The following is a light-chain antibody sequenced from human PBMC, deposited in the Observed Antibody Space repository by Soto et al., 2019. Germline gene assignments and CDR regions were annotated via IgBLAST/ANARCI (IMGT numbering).Light chain of an antibody. CDR2: DAS. CDR3: QQYNSYST. J-gene: IGKJ1*01. Sequence: DIQMTQSPSTLSVSVGDRVTIACRASQSISTWLAWYQQKPGKAPKLLIYDASSLESGVPSRFSGSGSGTEFTLTISSLQPEDFASYYCQQYNSYSTFGQGTKVAIK. V-gene: IGKV1-5*01. CDR1: QSISTW.